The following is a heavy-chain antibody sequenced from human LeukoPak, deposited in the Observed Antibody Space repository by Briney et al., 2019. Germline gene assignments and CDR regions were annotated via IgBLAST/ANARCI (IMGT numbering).Heavy chain of an antibody. Sequence: SETLSLTCTVSGGSISSYYWSWIRQPAGKGLEWIGRIYTSGSTNYNPSLKSRVTMSVDTSKNQFSLKLSSVTAADTTVYYCARASDIVVVPAPYYYYGMDVWGQGTTVTVSS. J-gene: IGHJ6*02. CDR1: GGSISSYY. D-gene: IGHD2-2*01. CDR2: IYTSGST. CDR3: ARASDIVVVPAPYYYYGMDV. V-gene: IGHV4-4*07.